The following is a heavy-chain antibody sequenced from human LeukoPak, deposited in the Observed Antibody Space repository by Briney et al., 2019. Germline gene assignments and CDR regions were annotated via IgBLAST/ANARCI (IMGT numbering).Heavy chain of an antibody. CDR3: ARGGFYGHPFDF. V-gene: IGHV4-34*01. CDR2: IHPSGST. Sequence: SETLSLTCAVYGGSFSGHYWSWTRQPPGKGLEWIGEIHPSGSTSYNPSLKSRVTISVDTSKNQLSLKLSSVTAADTAVYFCARGGFYGHPFDFGGQGTLVTVSS. D-gene: IGHD3-10*01. CDR1: GGSFSGHY. J-gene: IGHJ4*02.